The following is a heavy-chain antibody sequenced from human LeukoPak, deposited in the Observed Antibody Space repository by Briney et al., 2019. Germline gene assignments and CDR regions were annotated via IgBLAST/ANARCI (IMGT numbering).Heavy chain of an antibody. D-gene: IGHD1-26*01. J-gene: IGHJ4*02. CDR1: GGTFSSYA. Sequence: GASVKVSCKASGGTFSSYAISWVRQAPGQGLEWMGRIIPILGIANYAQKFQGRVTITADKSTSTAYMELSSLRSEDTAVYYCARENSRSNGVRKFVYWGQGTLVTVSS. CDR3: ARENSRSNGVRKFVY. V-gene: IGHV1-69*04. CDR2: IIPILGIA.